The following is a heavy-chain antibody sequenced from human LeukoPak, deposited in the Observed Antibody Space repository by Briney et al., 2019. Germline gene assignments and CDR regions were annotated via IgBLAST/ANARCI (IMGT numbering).Heavy chain of an antibody. Sequence: ASVKVSCKASGGTFSSYAISWVRQAPGQGLEWMGWISAYNGNTNYAQKLQGRVTMTTDTSTSTAYMELRSLRSDDTAVYYCARVPHYYYGSGSYGFDIWGQGTMVTVSS. J-gene: IGHJ3*02. D-gene: IGHD3-10*01. CDR2: ISAYNGNT. CDR1: GGTFSSYA. V-gene: IGHV1-18*01. CDR3: ARVPHYYYGSGSYGFDI.